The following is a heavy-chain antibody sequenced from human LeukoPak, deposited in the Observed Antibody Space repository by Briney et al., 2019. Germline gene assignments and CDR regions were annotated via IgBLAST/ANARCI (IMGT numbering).Heavy chain of an antibody. D-gene: IGHD3-22*01. CDR3: ARGPRDYYDSSGYYPPGPVDY. CDR1: GGTFSSYA. Sequence: ASVKVSCKASGGTFSSYAISWVRQAPGQGLEWMGWINPNSGGTNYAQKFQGRVTMTRDTSISTAYMELSRLRSDDTAVYYCARGPRDYYDSSGYYPPGPVDYWGQGTLVTVSS. V-gene: IGHV1-2*02. CDR2: INPNSGGT. J-gene: IGHJ4*02.